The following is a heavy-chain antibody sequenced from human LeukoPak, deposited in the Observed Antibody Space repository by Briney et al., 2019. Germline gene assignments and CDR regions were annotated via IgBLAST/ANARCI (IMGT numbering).Heavy chain of an antibody. Sequence: GASVKVSCKASGGTFSSYAISWVRQAPGQGLEWMGRIIPILGIANYAQKSQGRVTITADKSTSTAYMELSSLRSEDTAVYYCARGAAAGIKGSYYFDYWGQGTLVTVSS. CDR1: GGTFSSYA. D-gene: IGHD6-13*01. CDR3: ARGAAAGIKGSYYFDY. CDR2: IIPILGIA. J-gene: IGHJ4*02. V-gene: IGHV1-69*04.